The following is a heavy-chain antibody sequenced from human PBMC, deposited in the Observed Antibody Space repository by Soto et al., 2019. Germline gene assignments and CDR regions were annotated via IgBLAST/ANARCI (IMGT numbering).Heavy chain of an antibody. J-gene: IGHJ4*02. Sequence: SETLSLTCTVSGGSISSGPYSWGWIRQPPGEGLEWIGTFHYSESTYYNPSLESRVTISVDTSKNQFSLKVSSVTVADTAVYYCARRYGGNFDYWGQGTLVT. D-gene: IGHD1-26*01. V-gene: IGHV4-39*01. CDR2: FHYSEST. CDR3: ARRYGGNFDY. CDR1: GGSISSGPYS.